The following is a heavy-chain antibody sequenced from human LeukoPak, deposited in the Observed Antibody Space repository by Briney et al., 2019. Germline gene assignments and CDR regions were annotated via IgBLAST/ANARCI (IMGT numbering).Heavy chain of an antibody. D-gene: IGHD6-25*01. CDR3: ARGPPWYFDL. CDR1: GFTFSSYW. CDR2: INGDGSST. J-gene: IGHJ2*01. Sequence: GGSLKLSCAASGFTFSSYWMHWVRHAPGKGLVWVSRINGDGSSTAYADSVKGRFTISRDNAKNTLYLQMNSLTAEDTAVYYCARGPPWYFDLWGRGTLVTVSS. V-gene: IGHV3-74*01.